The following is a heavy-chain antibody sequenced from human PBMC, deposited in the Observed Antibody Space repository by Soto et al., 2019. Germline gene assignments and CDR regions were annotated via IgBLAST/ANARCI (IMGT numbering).Heavy chain of an antibody. J-gene: IGHJ6*02. V-gene: IGHV1-69*01. Sequence: QVQLVQSGAEVKKPGSSVKVSCKASGGTFSSYAISWVRQAPGQGLEWMGGIIPIFGTANYAQKFQGRVTSTADESTSTAYMELSSLRYEDTAVYYCARAQVNYYDSSGYYYYYYYGMDVWGQGTTVTVSS. CDR2: IIPIFGTA. CDR1: GGTFSSYA. D-gene: IGHD3-22*01. CDR3: ARAQVNYYDSSGYYYYYYYGMDV.